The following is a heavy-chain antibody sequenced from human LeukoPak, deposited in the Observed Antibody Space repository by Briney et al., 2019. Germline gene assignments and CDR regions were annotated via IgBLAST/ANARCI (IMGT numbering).Heavy chain of an antibody. CDR2: INGEGRST. Sequence: PGGSLRLSCAASGFTFSTYWMHWVRQAPGKGLVWVSRINGEGRSTSHADSVKGRFTISRDNAKNTLCLQMNSLRAEDTAVYYCAREANSGYSSGDDAFDIWGQGTMVTVSS. CDR3: AREANSGYSSGDDAFDI. CDR1: GFTFSTYW. V-gene: IGHV3-74*01. D-gene: IGHD6-19*01. J-gene: IGHJ3*02.